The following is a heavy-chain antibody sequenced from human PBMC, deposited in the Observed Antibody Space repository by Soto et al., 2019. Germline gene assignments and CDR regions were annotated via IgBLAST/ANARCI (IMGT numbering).Heavy chain of an antibody. D-gene: IGHD3-3*01. V-gene: IGHV4-30-4*01. CDR1: CGSIISGDYY. CDR2: IYYSGST. CDR3: ARDPRLRFLGEDGMDV. Sequence: PSATLSLTITVSCGSIISGDYYWILIRQPPGKGLEWIGYIYYSGSTYYNPSLKSRVTISVDTSKNQFSLKLSSVTAADTAVYYCARDPRLRFLGEDGMDVWGQGTTVTVSS. J-gene: IGHJ6*02.